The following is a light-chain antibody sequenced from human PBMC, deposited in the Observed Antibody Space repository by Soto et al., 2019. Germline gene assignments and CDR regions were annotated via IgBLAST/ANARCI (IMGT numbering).Light chain of an antibody. V-gene: IGKV3-20*01. CDR1: QSVSSSY. J-gene: IGKJ4*01. CDR2: GAS. Sequence: EIVLTQSPGTLSLSPGERATLSCRASQSVSSSYLAWYQQKPGQAPRLLIYGASSRATGIPDRFSGSGSGTDFTLTISSLEPDDFTVYYCQQHSDWPLTFGGGTKVDIK. CDR3: QQHSDWPLT.